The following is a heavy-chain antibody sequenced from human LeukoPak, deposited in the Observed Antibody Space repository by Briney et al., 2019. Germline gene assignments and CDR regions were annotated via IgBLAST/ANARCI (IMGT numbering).Heavy chain of an antibody. CDR3: ARDLPTSGFYWYFDL. D-gene: IGHD3-10*01. Sequence: PSETLSLTCAVYGGSFSGYYWSWIRQPPGEGLEWIGEINHSGSTNYNPSLKSRVTISVDTSKNQFSLKLSSVTAADTAVYYCARDLPTSGFYWYFDLWGRGTLVTVSS. CDR2: INHSGST. CDR1: GGSFSGYY. J-gene: IGHJ2*01. V-gene: IGHV4-34*01.